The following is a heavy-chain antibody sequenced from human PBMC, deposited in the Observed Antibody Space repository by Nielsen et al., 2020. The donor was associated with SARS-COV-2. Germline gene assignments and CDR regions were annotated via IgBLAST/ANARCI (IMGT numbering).Heavy chain of an antibody. CDR2: IYYSGST. CDR1: GGSISSSSYY. Sequence: SETLSLTCTVSGGSISSSSYYRGWIRQPPGKGLVWIGSIYYSGSTYYNPSLMSRVTISVDTSKNQFSLKLSSVTAADTAVYYCAREKLYYYGSGRPDYWGQGTLVTVSS. V-gene: IGHV4-39*07. CDR3: AREKLYYYGSGRPDY. J-gene: IGHJ4*02. D-gene: IGHD3-10*01.